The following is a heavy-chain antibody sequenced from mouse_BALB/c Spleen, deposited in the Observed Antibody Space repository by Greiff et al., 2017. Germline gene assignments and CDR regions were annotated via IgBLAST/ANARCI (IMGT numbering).Heavy chain of an antibody. V-gene: IGHV5-4*02. Sequence: EVQGVESGGGLVKPGGSLKLSCAASGFTFSDYYMYWVRQTPEKRLEWVATISDGGSYTYYPDSVKGRFTISRDNAKNNLYLQMSSLKSEDTAMYYCAREGDGGGFAYWGQGTLVTVSA. CDR2: ISDGGSYT. CDR3: AREGDGGGFAY. CDR1: GFTFSDYY. J-gene: IGHJ3*01.